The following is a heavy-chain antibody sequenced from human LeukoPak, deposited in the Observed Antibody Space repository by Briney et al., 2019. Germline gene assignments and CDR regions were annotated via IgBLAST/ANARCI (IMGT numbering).Heavy chain of an antibody. Sequence: GSLRLSCAASGFTFSSYSMNWVRQAPGKGLEWVSSISSSSSYIYYADSVKGRFTISRDNAKNSLYLQMNSLRAEDTAVYYCARVKGYSYAESDYWGQGTLVTVSS. CDR1: GFTFSSYS. V-gene: IGHV3-21*01. CDR3: ARVKGYSYAESDY. J-gene: IGHJ4*02. CDR2: ISSSSSYI. D-gene: IGHD5-18*01.